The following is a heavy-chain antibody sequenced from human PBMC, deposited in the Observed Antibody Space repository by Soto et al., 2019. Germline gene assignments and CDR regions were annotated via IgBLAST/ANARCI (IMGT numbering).Heavy chain of an antibody. CDR3: AGCPGWSYALSQLVITTFAFY. V-gene: IGHV1-69*01. CDR2: IIPVFGAT. Sequence: QVQLVQSGAEVKKPGSSVKVSCKASGGTFSSYAFSWVRQAPGQGLEWMGGIIPVFGATHYAQTFQGRVTITADASTSTAYVELSSRRAADTAVYYWAGCPGWSYALSQLVITTFAFYWGQGTLVTVSP. D-gene: IGHD3-22*01. J-gene: IGHJ4*02. CDR1: GGTFSSYA.